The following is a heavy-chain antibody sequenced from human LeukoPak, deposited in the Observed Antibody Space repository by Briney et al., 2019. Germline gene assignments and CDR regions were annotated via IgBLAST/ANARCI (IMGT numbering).Heavy chain of an antibody. D-gene: IGHD7-27*01. Sequence: GGSLRLSCAASGFTFSSYAMHWVRQAPGKGLEWVSAISGSGGSTHYADSVKGRFTISRDNSKNALYLQMNSLRVEDTAVYYCAIDPNWGTHSWGQGVLVTVSS. CDR3: AIDPNWGTHS. CDR1: GFTFSSYA. CDR2: ISGSGGST. V-gene: IGHV3-23*01. J-gene: IGHJ4*02.